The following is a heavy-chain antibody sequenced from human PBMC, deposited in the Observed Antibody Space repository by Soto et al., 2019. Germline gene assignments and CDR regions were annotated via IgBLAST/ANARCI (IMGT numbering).Heavy chain of an antibody. V-gene: IGHV1-18*01. CDR1: GYTFTIYG. J-gene: IGHJ3*02. D-gene: IGHD6-13*01. CDR3: ARDMSSSVPFSAFDI. Sequence: GASVKVSCKASGYTFTIYGISWVRQAPGQGLEWMGWISAYNGNTNYAQKLQGRVTMTTDTSTSTAYMELRSLRSDDTAVYYCARDMSSSVPFSAFDIWGQGTMVTVS. CDR2: ISAYNGNT.